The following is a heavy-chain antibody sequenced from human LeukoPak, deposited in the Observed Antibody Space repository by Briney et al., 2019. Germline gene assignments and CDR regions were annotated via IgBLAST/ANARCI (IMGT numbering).Heavy chain of an antibody. V-gene: IGHV4-4*07. CDR1: GGSVSSYY. CDR3: ARDQAYSSGWYDNWFDP. Sequence: SETLSLTCTVSGGSVSSYYWSWIRQPAGKGLEWIGRIYISGNTNYNPSLKSRVTISVDTSKNQFSLKLSSVTAADTAVYYCARDQAYSSGWYDNWFDPWGQGTLVTVSS. CDR2: IYISGNT. D-gene: IGHD6-19*01. J-gene: IGHJ5*02.